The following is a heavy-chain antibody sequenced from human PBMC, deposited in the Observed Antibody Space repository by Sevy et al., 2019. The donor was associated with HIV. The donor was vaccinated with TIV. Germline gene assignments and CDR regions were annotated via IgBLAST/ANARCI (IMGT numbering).Heavy chain of an antibody. D-gene: IGHD5-18*01. Sequence: GGSLRLSCAASGFTFSSYAMHWVRQAPGKGLEWVAVISYDGSNKYYADSVKGRFTISRDNSKNTRYLQMNSLRAEDTAVYYCARGGRGIQLWLAVYWGQGTLVTVSS. V-gene: IGHV3-30-3*01. CDR3: ARGGRGIQLWLAVY. J-gene: IGHJ4*02. CDR2: ISYDGSNK. CDR1: GFTFSSYA.